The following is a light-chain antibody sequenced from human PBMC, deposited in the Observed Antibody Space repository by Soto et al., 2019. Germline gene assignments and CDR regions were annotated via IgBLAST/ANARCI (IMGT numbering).Light chain of an antibody. CDR2: GAS. V-gene: IGKV3-15*01. CDR3: QQYNTWPLT. J-gene: IGKJ4*01. CDR1: QSASSN. Sequence: EIVMTQSPATLSVSPGERATLSCRARQSASSNLAWYQQKPGQPPRLLIYGASTRATGIPARFSGSGSETDFTLTISSLQSEDFAVYYCQQYNTWPLTFGAGTKVEIK.